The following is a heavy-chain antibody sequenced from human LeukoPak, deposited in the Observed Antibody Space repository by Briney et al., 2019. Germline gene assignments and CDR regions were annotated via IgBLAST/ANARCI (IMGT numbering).Heavy chain of an antibody. CDR2: INHSGRT. CDR3: ARHRSGWPEFDY. V-gene: IGHV4-34*01. Sequence: SETLSLTCAVYGGSFSGCYWSWIRQPPGKGLEWIGEINHSGRTKYNPSLKSRVTISVDTSKNQFSLKLSSVTAADTAVYYCARHRSGWPEFDYWGQGTLVTVSS. J-gene: IGHJ4*02. CDR1: GGSFSGCY. D-gene: IGHD6-19*01.